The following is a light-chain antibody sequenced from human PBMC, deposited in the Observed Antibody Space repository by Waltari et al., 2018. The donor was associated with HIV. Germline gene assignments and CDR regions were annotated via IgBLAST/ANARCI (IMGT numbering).Light chain of an antibody. CDR2: GAS. CDR1: QSVSSN. Sequence: EIVMTQSPATLSVSPGERATLSCRASQSVSSNLAWYQQKPGQALRLLIYGASTRATGIPARFSGSGSGTEFTLTISSLQSEDLAVYYCQQYNNWPPELTFGGGTKVEIK. CDR3: QQYNNWPPELT. J-gene: IGKJ4*01. V-gene: IGKV3-15*01.